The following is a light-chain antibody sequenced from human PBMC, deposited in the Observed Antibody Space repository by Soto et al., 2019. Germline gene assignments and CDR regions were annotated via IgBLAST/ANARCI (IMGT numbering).Light chain of an antibody. J-gene: IGKJ2*01. CDR1: QSVGSS. CDR2: DVS. V-gene: IGKV1-5*01. CDR3: QQYNSYLFT. Sequence: DIQMTQSPSTLSAAVGDRVTITCRASQSVGSSLAWYQQKPGKAPKLLIYDVSTLESGVPSTFSGGGSGTECTLTISSLQPDDFAIYHCQQYNSYLFTFGQGNRLESK.